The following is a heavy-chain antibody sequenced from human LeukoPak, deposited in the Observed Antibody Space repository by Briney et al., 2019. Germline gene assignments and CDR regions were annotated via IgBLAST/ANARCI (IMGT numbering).Heavy chain of an antibody. V-gene: IGHV3-23*01. D-gene: IGHD7-27*01. CDR3: AQDLAWGAFDH. CDR2: ISPSGGGT. Sequence: PGRTLRLSCAASGFTFSSYGMNWVREAPGKGLEWVSGISPSGGGTYYADSVRGRFTIYRDDSKNTPPLKMNLLRVEDRPVFYCAQDLAWGAFDHWGQGTLVTVSS. J-gene: IGHJ4*02. CDR1: GFTFSSYG.